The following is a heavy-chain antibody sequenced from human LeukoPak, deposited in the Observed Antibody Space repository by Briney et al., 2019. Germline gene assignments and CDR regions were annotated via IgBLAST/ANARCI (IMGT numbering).Heavy chain of an antibody. J-gene: IGHJ6*02. CDR3: ARVSRDYYYYYGMDV. V-gene: IGHV3-7*01. CDR2: IKQDGSEK. CDR1: GFTFSSYW. Sequence: PGWSLRLSCAASGFTFSSYWMSWVRQAPGRGLEWVANIKQDGSEKYYVDSVKGRFTISRDNAKNSLYLQMSSLSAEDTAVYYCARVSRDYYYYYGMDVWGQGTTVTVSS.